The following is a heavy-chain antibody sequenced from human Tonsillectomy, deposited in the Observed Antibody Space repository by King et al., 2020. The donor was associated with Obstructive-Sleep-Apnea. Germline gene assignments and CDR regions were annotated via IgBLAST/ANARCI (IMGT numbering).Heavy chain of an antibody. J-gene: IGHJ6*02. V-gene: IGHV4-4*07. CDR2: MFTSGST. D-gene: IGHD3-9*01. CDR1: GGSISSYS. Sequence: QLQESGPGLVKPSETLSLTGTVSGGSISSYSWAWIRQPAGEGLEWIGRMFTSGSTNCNPSLKSRVTISVDTSKNQFSLKLSSVTAADTAVYYCARDVPYDWLVPYYYYGMDVWGQGTTVTVSS. CDR3: ARDVPYDWLVPYYYYGMDV.